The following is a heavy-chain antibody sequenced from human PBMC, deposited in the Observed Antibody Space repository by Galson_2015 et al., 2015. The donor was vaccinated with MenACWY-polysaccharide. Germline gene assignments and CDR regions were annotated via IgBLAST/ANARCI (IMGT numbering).Heavy chain of an antibody. CDR1: GFTFSSYA. CDR3: ARAYIVVVPAAMPSDY. J-gene: IGHJ4*02. CDR2: ISYDGSNK. V-gene: IGHV3-30-3*01. Sequence: SLRLSCAASGFTFSSYAMHWVRQAPGKGLEWVAVISYDGSNKYYADSVKGRFTISRDNSKNTLYLQMNSLRAEDTAVYYCARAYIVVVPAAMPSDYWGQGTLVTVSS. D-gene: IGHD2-2*01.